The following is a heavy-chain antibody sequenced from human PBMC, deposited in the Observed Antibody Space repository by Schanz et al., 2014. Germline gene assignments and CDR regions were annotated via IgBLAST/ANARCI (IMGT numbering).Heavy chain of an antibody. J-gene: IGHJ4*01. D-gene: IGHD2-2*01. CDR2: IHHSGST. CDR1: GGSFSGYY. V-gene: IGHV4-34*01. CDR3: ARGEWSTSQFDY. Sequence: QVQLQQWGAGLLKPSETLSLTCAVYGGSFSGYYWTWIRQPPGKGLEWIGEIHHSGSTNYNPSLKSRVPISMDPSKTQFSLTRSSATAADTAVYYCARGEWSTSQFDYWGHGTLVTVSS.